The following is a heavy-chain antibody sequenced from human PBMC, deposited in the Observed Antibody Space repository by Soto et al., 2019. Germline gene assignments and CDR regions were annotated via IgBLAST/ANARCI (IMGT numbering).Heavy chain of an antibody. Sequence: QLQLQESGPGLVKPSETLSLTCTVSGGSISSSSYYRGWIRQPPGKGLEWIGSIYYSGSTYYNPSLKSRVTISVDTSKNQFSLKLSSVTAADTAVYYCARRSTVTTHYGMDVWGQGTTVTVSS. D-gene: IGHD4-17*01. J-gene: IGHJ6*02. CDR3: ARRSTVTTHYGMDV. CDR2: IYYSGST. CDR1: GGSISSSSYY. V-gene: IGHV4-39*01.